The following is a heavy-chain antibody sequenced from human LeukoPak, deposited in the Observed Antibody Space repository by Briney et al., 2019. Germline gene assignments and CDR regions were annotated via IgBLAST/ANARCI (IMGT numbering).Heavy chain of an antibody. CDR1: GYTFTSYD. CDR2: MNPNSGNT. CDR3: ARDKGYSYGYGFDP. Sequence: ASVKVSCKASGYTFTSYDINWVRQATGQGLEWMGWMNPNSGNTGYAQKFQGRVTMTRNTSISTAYMELSSQRSEDTAAYYCARDKGYSYGYGFDPWGQGTLVTVSS. V-gene: IGHV1-8*01. D-gene: IGHD5-18*01. J-gene: IGHJ5*02.